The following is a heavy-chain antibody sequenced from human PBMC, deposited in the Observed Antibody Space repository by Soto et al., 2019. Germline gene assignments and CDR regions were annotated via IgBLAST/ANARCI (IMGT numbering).Heavy chain of an antibody. J-gene: IGHJ5*02. D-gene: IGHD6-13*01. Sequence: QVQLVQSRAEVKKPGASVKVSCKASGYTFTSYGISWVRQAPGQGVAWMGWISAYNGNTNYAQKLQGRVTMTTDTSTSTAYRELRSLSSDDTAVYYCARGSSRVPYNWFDPWGQGTLVTVSS. V-gene: IGHV1-18*01. CDR2: ISAYNGNT. CDR3: ARGSSRVPYNWFDP. CDR1: GYTFTSYG.